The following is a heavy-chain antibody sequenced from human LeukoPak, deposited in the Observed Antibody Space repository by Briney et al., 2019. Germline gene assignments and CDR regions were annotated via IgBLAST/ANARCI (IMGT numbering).Heavy chain of an antibody. J-gene: IGHJ4*02. CDR2: KFHSGST. CDR1: GGSISSGGYS. Sequence: PSETLSLTCGVSGGSISSGGYSWSWIRQPPGKGLEWIGYKFHSGSTYYKASLKSRVTISMDRSKNQFSLKLNSVTAADTAVYYCARGGGVAGFDYWGQGTLVTVSP. CDR3: ARGGGVAGFDY. V-gene: IGHV4-30-2*01. D-gene: IGHD6-19*01.